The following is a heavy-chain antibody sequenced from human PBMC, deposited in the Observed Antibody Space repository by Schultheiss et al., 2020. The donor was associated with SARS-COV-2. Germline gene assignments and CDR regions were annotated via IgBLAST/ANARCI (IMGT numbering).Heavy chain of an antibody. CDR3: AREVSGDEWYYDSSGYYSAFDI. CDR1: GFTFSSYA. J-gene: IGHJ3*02. CDR2: ISGSGGST. Sequence: GGSLRLSCAASGFTFSSYAMSWVRQAPGKGLEWVSAISGSGGSTYYADSVKGRFTISRDNSKNTLYLQMNSLRAEDTAVYYCAREVSGDEWYYDSSGYYSAFDIWGQGTMVTVSS. D-gene: IGHD3-22*01. V-gene: IGHV3-23*01.